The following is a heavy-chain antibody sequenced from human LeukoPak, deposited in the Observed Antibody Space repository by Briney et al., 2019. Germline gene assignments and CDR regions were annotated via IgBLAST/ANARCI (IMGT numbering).Heavy chain of an antibody. J-gene: IGHJ5*02. Sequence: PGGSLRLSCAASGFTFDDYGMSWVRQAPGKGLEWVSGINWNGGSTGYADSVRGRFTISRDNAKNSLYLQMNSLRAEDTALYYCARDHPQRFGSYWFDPWGQGTPVTVSS. CDR2: INWNGGST. D-gene: IGHD1-26*01. CDR1: GFTFDDYG. CDR3: ARDHPQRFGSYWFDP. V-gene: IGHV3-20*04.